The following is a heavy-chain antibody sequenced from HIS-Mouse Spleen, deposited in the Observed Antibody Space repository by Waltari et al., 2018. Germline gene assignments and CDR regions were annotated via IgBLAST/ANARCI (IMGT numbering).Heavy chain of an antibody. Sequence: QLQLQESGPGLVKPSETLSLTCTVSGGSISSSSYYWGWIRQPPGKGLEWIGSIYYSGTTYSNPCLMSVVTISVDTAKNQFSLKLSSVTAEDTAVYYCAKDRQWLVRIYFDYWGQGTLVTVSS. D-gene: IGHD6-19*01. CDR3: AKDRQWLVRIYFDY. CDR2: IYYSGTT. V-gene: IGHV4-39*07. CDR1: GGSISSSSYY. J-gene: IGHJ4*02.